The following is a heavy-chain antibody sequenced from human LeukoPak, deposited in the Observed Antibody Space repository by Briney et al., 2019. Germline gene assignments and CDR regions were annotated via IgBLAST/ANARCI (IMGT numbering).Heavy chain of an antibody. Sequence: PGGSLRLSCAASGFTFSSYAMHWVRQAPGKGLEWVAVISXDGSXXXXXXXXXXXXTISRDNSKNTLYLQMNSLRAEDTAVYYCXXDXAXXTXTXDYWGQGTLVTVSS. CDR3: XXDXAXXTXTXDY. CDR1: GFTFSSYA. J-gene: IGHJ4*02. D-gene: IGHD3-10*01. CDR2: ISXDGSXX. V-gene: IGHV3-30-3*01.